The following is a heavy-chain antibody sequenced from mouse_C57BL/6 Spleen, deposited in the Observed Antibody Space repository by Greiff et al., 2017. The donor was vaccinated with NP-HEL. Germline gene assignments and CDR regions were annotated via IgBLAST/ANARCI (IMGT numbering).Heavy chain of an antibody. D-gene: IGHD1-1*01. CDR2: IGPGSGST. CDR3: ARSANFYYYGSSYLYYAMDY. CDR1: GYTFTDYY. Sequence: QVQLKESGAELVKPGTSVKISCKASGYTFTDYYINWVKQRPGQGLEWIGKIGPGSGSTYYNEKFKGKATLTADKSSSTAYMQLSSLTSEDSAVYFCARSANFYYYGSSYLYYAMDYWGQGTSVTVSS. V-gene: IGHV1-77*01. J-gene: IGHJ4*01.